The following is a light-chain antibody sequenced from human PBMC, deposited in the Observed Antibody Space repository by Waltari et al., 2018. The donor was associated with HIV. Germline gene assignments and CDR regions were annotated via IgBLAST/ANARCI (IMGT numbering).Light chain of an antibody. CDR2: TAS. CDR1: QYVNTY. J-gene: IGKJ1*01. Sequence: DIQMTQSPSSLSASVGDRVTISCRTSQYVNTYLNWYQQRPGEAPKLLIYTASTLQSGVPSRFSGSGSGTDFTLTINNLQPEDSATYYCQHSFNNPRAFGQGTKVEI. V-gene: IGKV1-39*01. CDR3: QHSFNNPRA.